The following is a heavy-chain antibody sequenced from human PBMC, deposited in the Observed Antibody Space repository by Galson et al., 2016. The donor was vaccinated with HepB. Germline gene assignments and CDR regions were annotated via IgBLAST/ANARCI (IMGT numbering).Heavy chain of an antibody. V-gene: IGHV4-31*03. J-gene: IGHJ5*02. Sequence: TLSLTCTVSVASISSGGFYWNWIRQHPGKGLEWIGYIYYTGSTYYKPSLKSRVTISLDTSKKQFSLKLTTVTAADTAVYCCAREGPGRVYSYFTFDPWGQGTLVTVSS. CDR1: VASISSGGFY. D-gene: IGHD3-3*01. CDR3: AREGPGRVYSYFTFDP. CDR2: IYYTGST.